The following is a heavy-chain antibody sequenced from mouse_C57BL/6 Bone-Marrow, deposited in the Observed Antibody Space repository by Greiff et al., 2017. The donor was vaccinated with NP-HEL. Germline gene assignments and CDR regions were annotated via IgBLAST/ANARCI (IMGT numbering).Heavy chain of an antibody. CDR3: ARYYAYYFDY. CDR2: IRNKANGYTT. J-gene: IGHJ2*01. CDR1: GFTFTDYY. D-gene: IGHD1-1*01. V-gene: IGHV7-3*01. Sequence: EVKLMESGGGLVQPGGSLSLSCAASGFTFTDYYMSWVRQPPGKALEWLGFIRNKANGYTTEYSASVKGRFTISRDNSQSILYLQMHALRAEDSATYYCARYYAYYFDYWGQGTTLTVSS.